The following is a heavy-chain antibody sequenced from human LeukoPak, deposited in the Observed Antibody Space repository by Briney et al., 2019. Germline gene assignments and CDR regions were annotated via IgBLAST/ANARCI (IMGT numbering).Heavy chain of an antibody. CDR3: ARDLDEIVVVVAANYFDY. CDR2: INPNSGGT. D-gene: IGHD2-15*01. CDR1: RYTFTGYY. Sequence: ASVKVSCKASRYTFTGYYMHWVRQAPGQGLEWMGRINPNSGGTNYAQKFQGRVTMTRDTSISTAYMELSRLRSDDTAVYYCARDLDEIVVVVAANYFDYWGQGTLVTVSS. V-gene: IGHV1-2*06. J-gene: IGHJ4*02.